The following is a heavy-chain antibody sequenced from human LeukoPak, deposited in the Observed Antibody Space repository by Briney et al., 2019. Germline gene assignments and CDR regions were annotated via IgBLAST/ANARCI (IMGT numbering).Heavy chain of an antibody. Sequence: SETLSLTCTVSGGSISSYYWNWIRQPPGKGLEWIGYIYYSGSTNYNPSLKSRVTISVDTSKNQFSLKLSSLTAADTAVYYCASARYSYYYMDVWGKGTTVTISS. CDR2: IYYSGST. CDR1: GGSISSYY. V-gene: IGHV4-59*01. CDR3: ASARYSYYYMDV. J-gene: IGHJ6*03.